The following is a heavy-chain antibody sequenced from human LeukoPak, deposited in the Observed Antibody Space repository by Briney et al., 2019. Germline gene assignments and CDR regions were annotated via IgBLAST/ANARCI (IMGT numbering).Heavy chain of an antibody. CDR1: GYTFTSYG. CDR2: ISAYNGNT. Sequence: ASVKVSFKASGYTFTSYGISRVRQAPGQGLEWMGWISAYNGNTNYAQKLQGRVTMTTDTSTSTAYMELRSLRSDGTAVDYCARVRYIVVVPAAQDGDYWGQGTLVTVSS. V-gene: IGHV1-18*01. D-gene: IGHD2-2*01. J-gene: IGHJ4*02. CDR3: ARVRYIVVVPAAQDGDY.